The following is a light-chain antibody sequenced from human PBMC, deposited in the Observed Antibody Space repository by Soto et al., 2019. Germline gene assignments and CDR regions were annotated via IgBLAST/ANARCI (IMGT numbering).Light chain of an antibody. V-gene: IGLV2-14*01. CDR1: SSDAGGYNS. J-gene: IGLJ1*01. CDR2: DVS. CDR3: SSYTTGGSYV. Sequence: QSALAQPASVSGSPGLSIAISCTGTSSDAGGYNSVSWYQQHPGKAPKLMIYDVSNRPSGVSNRFSGSKSGNTASLTISGLQAEDEGDYYCSSYTTGGSYVFGTGTKVTV.